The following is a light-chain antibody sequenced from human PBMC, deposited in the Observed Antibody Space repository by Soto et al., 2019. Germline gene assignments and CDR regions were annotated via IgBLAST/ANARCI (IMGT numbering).Light chain of an antibody. CDR2: TAS. Sequence: AIQMTQSPSSLSASVGDRVTITCRASQGIRSELGWYQQKPGKAPNLLIYTASTLQCGVPSRFSGSGSGTDFTLTISSLQPEDFATYYCIQDYNYPLTFGGGTKVDIK. V-gene: IGKV1-6*01. CDR3: IQDYNYPLT. CDR1: QGIRSE. J-gene: IGKJ4*01.